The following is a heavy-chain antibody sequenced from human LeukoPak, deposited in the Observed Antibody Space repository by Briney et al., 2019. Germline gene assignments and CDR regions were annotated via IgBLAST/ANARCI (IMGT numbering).Heavy chain of an antibody. J-gene: IGHJ4*02. D-gene: IGHD7-27*01. V-gene: IGHV4-59*01. CDR1: GGSISSYY. CDR2: MYFGGRT. CDR3: ARIPGDRPDD. Sequence: SETLSLTCTVSGGSISSYYWTWIREPPGKGLEWIGYMYFGGRTNYNTSLKSRATISIDTSKKQFSLKLKAVTPADSAVYYCARIPGDRPDDWGQGTLVTVS.